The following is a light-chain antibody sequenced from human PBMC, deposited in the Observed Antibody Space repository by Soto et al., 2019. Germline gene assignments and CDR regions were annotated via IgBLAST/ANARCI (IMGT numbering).Light chain of an antibody. CDR3: QHYNSHSD. CDR1: QTISSS. V-gene: IGKV1-5*01. J-gene: IGKJ3*01. Sequence: DIQMTQSPSALSASVGDRVTITCRASQTISSSLAWYQQKPGKAPNLLIYDASTLESGVPSRFSGSGSGTDFSLTISSLQPDDFATYYCQHYNSHSDFGPGTKVDIK. CDR2: DAS.